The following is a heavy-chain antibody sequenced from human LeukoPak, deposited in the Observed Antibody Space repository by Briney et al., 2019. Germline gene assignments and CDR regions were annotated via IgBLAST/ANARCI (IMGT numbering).Heavy chain of an antibody. CDR1: GGSFNGYY. V-gene: IGHV4-34*01. CDR3: ARGYIVVVPAAEEAYYYYYGMDV. D-gene: IGHD2-2*01. J-gene: IGHJ6*02. Sequence: PSETLSLTCAVYGGSFNGYYWSWIRQPPGKGVEGIGEINHSGSTNYNPSVKRRGTISVDKSKKKFPLKLSSVTAADTAVYYCARGYIVVVPAAEEAYYYYYGMDVWGQGTTVTVSS. CDR2: INHSGST.